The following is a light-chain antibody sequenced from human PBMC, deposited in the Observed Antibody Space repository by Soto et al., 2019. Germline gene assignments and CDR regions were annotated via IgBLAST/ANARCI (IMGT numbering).Light chain of an antibody. CDR1: LSISSW. CDR3: QQDNSYPIT. Sequence: DIQLTQSPSTLSASVGDRVTITCRASLSISSWLAWYRQRPGQAPKLLIYDASSLESGVPSTFSGNGSGTEFTLTISSLQPDDFATYYCQQDNSYPITIGQGTRLEIK. J-gene: IGKJ5*01. V-gene: IGKV1-5*01. CDR2: DAS.